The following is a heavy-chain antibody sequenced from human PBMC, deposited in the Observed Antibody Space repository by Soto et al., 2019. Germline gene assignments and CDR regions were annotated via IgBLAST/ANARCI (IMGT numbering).Heavy chain of an antibody. CDR3: ARSRLEASATRAYEI. CDR2: ISSSSVYI. D-gene: IGHD3-16*01. Sequence: GGSLRLSCAASGFTFSNYSMNWVRQAPGKGLEWVSSISSSSVYIFYADSVEGRFIISRDNAKNSLYLQMNSLRAEDTAVYYCARSRLEASATRAYEIWGQGTMVTVPS. CDR1: GFTFSNYS. J-gene: IGHJ3*02. V-gene: IGHV3-21*06.